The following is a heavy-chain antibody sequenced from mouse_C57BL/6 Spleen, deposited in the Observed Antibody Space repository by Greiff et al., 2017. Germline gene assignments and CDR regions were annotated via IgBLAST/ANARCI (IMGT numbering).Heavy chain of an antibody. CDR1: GYTFTSYW. CDR3: ARGAQATLFDY. J-gene: IGHJ2*01. D-gene: IGHD3-2*02. CDR2: IDPSDSET. V-gene: IGHV1-52*01. Sequence: VQLQQPGAELVRPGSSVKLSCKASGYTFTSYWMHWVKQRPIQGLEWIGNIDPSDSETHYNQKFKDKATLTVDKSSSTAYMQLSSLTSEDSAVYYCARGAQATLFDYWGQGTTLTVSS.